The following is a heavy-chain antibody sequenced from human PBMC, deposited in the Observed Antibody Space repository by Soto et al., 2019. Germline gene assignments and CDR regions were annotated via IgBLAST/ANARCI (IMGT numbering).Heavy chain of an antibody. V-gene: IGHV1-2*04. CDR2: INPNSGGT. J-gene: IGHJ6*02. Sequence: ASVKVSCKASGYTFTGYYMHWVRQAPGQGLEWMGWINPNSGGTNYAQKFQGWVTMTRDTSISTAYMELSRLRSDDTAVYYCARASRDALPYYYYYGMDAWGQGTTVPVAS. CDR1: GYTFTGYY. CDR3: ARASRDALPYYYYYGMDA. D-gene: IGHD2-2*01.